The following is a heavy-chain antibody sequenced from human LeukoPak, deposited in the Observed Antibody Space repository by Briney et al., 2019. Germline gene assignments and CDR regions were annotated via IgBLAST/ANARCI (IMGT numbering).Heavy chain of an antibody. CDR2: ISGSGGST. CDR1: GFTFSSYA. V-gene: IGHV3-23*01. CDR3: AKAAYDYVWGSYRYIDY. J-gene: IGHJ4*02. D-gene: IGHD3-16*02. Sequence: GGSLRLSCAASGFTFSSYAMSWVRQAPGKGLEWVSAISGSGGSTYYADSVKGRFTISRDNSKNTLYLQMNSLRAEDTAVYYCAKAAYDYVWGSYRYIDYWGQGTLATVSS.